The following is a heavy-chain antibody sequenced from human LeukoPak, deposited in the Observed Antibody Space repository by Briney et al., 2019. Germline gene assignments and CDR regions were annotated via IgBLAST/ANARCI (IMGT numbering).Heavy chain of an antibody. CDR1: GFTFRRYA. J-gene: IGHJ5*02. D-gene: IGHD6-19*01. CDR2: ISGSGSST. Sequence: GGSLRLSCAASGFTFRRYAMRGGREAPGEGGGGGSGISGSGSSTYYEDSVKRRFTITRDNSKNTLYLQITSLRAEDTAVYYCAKSPAVAALPNWFDPWGQGTLVTVSS. V-gene: IGHV3-23*01. CDR3: AKSPAVAALPNWFDP.